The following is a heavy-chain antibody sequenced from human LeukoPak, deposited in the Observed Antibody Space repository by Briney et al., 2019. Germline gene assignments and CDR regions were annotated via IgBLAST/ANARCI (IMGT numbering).Heavy chain of an antibody. D-gene: IGHD1-14*01. J-gene: IGHJ3*02. CDR1: GFTFSSYG. V-gene: IGHV3-33*01. CDR3: AREESPRGRNDAFDI. CDR2: IWYDGSNK. Sequence: GGSLRLSCAASGFTFSSYGMHWVRQAPGKGLEWVAVIWYDGSNKYYADSVKGRFTISRDNSKNTLYLQMNSLRAEDTAVYYCAREESPRGRNDAFDIWGQGTMVTVSS.